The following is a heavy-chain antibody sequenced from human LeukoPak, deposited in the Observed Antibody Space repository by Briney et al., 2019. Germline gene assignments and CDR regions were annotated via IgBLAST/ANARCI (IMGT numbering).Heavy chain of an antibody. D-gene: IGHD3-10*01. CDR3: AKDMVRGVIIPLPQRYYYYYYGMDV. V-gene: IGHV3-20*04. CDR2: INWNGGST. J-gene: IGHJ6*02. CDR1: GFTFDDYG. Sequence: RPGGSLRLSCAASGFTFDDYGMSWVRQAPGKGLEWVSGINWNGGSTGYADSVKGRFTISRDNAKNSLYLQMNSLRTEDTALYYCAKDMVRGVIIPLPQRYYYYYYGMDVWGQGTTVTVSS.